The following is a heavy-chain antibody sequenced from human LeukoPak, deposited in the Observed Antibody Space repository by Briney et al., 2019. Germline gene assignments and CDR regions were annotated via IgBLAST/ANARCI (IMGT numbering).Heavy chain of an antibody. Sequence: GASVKVSCKTSGYTLITYDINWVRQAPGQGLGRKGWMNTNTGNAGFPREVQRRGTMTRNTSMSTAYMELSSLTSEDTAVYYWARGVRRARTEDYESSGYFPADYWGQGTLVTVSS. V-gene: IGHV1-8*01. CDR2: MNTNTGNA. CDR1: GYTLITYD. J-gene: IGHJ4*02. CDR3: ARGVRRARTEDYESSGYFPADY. D-gene: IGHD3-22*01.